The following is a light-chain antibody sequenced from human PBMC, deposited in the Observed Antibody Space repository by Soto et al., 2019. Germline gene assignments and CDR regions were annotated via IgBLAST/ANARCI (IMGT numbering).Light chain of an antibody. Sequence: QSALTQPASVSGSPGQSITISCTGTSRDVGGYNYVSWYQQHPGKAPKLMIYDVRNRPPGVSIASPASSPSTPASLPSSGLQAEDEAVYYCSSYTPTSMFVFGTGTRSPP. V-gene: IGLV2-14*01. CDR1: SRDVGGYNY. CDR3: SSYTPTSMFV. J-gene: IGLJ1*01. CDR2: DVR.